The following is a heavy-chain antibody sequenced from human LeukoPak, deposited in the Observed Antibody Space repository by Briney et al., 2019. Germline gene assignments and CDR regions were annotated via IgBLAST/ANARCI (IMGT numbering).Heavy chain of an antibody. V-gene: IGHV4-39*07. CDR3: ARTSYPQWHFDN. CDR1: AGSFGGSSSY. CDR2: IYYSGIT. D-gene: IGHD3-16*02. Sequence: SETLSITCTVSAGSFGGSSSYWAWIRQAPGKGLEWIGNIYYSGITYYNPSLASRVTISVDTSKSQFSLKLTSVTAADTAVYYCARTSYPQWHFDNWGQGILLTVSS. J-gene: IGHJ4*02.